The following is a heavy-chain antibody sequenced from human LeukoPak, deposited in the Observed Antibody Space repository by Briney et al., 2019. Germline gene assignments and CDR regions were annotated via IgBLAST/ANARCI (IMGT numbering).Heavy chain of an antibody. CDR1: GGSISTSRYC. CDR3: ARHPSSAWHADY. CDR2: ISYSGTT. J-gene: IGHJ4*01. D-gene: IGHD6-25*01. V-gene: IGHV4-39*01. Sequence: SETLSLTCTVSGGSISTSRYCWGWIRQPPGKGLEWIGSISYSGTTYYNPSLKSRVTISVDTPNNQFSLRLTSVTAADTAVYFCARHPSSAWHADYWGHGTLVTVSS.